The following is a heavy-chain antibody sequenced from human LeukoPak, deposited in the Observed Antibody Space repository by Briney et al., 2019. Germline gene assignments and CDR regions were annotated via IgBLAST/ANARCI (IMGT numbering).Heavy chain of an antibody. D-gene: IGHD3-10*01. CDR1: GFTFSNYG. CDR2: MSYDGSDK. V-gene: IGHV3-30*18. Sequence: PGRSLRLSCVASGFTFSNYGMHWVRQAPGKGLEWVAFMSYDGSDKYYADSVRGRFTISRDNSKNTLYLQMNSLRAEDAAVYYCAKTGHGLGDLEWYFDYLGQGALVTVCS. CDR3: AKTGHGLGDLEWYFDY. J-gene: IGHJ4*02.